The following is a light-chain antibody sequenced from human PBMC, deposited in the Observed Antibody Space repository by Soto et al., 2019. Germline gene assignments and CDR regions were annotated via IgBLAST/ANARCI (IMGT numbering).Light chain of an antibody. V-gene: IGKV3-15*01. Sequence: EIVVTHSPATLSVSPCERATLSCRASQSVSSNLAWYQQKPGQAPRLLIYGASTRATGIPARFSGSGSGTEFTLTISSLEPEDFAVYYCQQRSNWPITFGQGTRLEI. CDR3: QQRSNWPIT. CDR2: GAS. CDR1: QSVSSN. J-gene: IGKJ5*01.